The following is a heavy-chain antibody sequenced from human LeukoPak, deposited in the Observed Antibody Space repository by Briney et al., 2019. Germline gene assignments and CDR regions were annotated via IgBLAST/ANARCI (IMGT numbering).Heavy chain of an antibody. CDR1: GYTLTRYY. Sequence: GASVKVSCKASGYTLTRYYMHWMRQAPGQGLEWMGWINPNSGGTNYAQKFQGRVTMTRDTSISTAYMELSRLRSDDTAVYYCARDRVTGLDACDIWGQKTRVTVSS. J-gene: IGHJ3*02. V-gene: IGHV1-2*02. CDR2: INPNSGGT. CDR3: ARDRVTGLDACDI. D-gene: IGHD4-11*01.